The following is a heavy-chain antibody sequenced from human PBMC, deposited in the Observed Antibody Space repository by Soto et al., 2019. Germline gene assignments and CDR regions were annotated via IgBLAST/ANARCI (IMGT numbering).Heavy chain of an antibody. Sequence: QVQLVESGGGVVQPGKSLRLSCVATGFSFSDYGTHWVRQAPGKGLEWVALIWYDGSEKKYADSVKGRFTISRDNSKNTLYLQMTSLRSEDTAVYYCARTHDYYYYMDVWGKGTTVTVSS. CDR1: GFSFSDYG. CDR3: ARTHDYYYYMDV. CDR2: IWYDGSEK. V-gene: IGHV3-33*01. J-gene: IGHJ6*03.